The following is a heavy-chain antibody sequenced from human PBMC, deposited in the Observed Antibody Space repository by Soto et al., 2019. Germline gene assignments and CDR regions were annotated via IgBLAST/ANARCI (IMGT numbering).Heavy chain of an antibody. V-gene: IGHV3-23*01. J-gene: IGHJ4*02. CDR3: ARWRYCRRPNCYTSFDY. D-gene: IGHD2-2*02. CDR2: ISGSGGST. Sequence: EVQLLESGGDLVQPGGSLRLSCAASGFMFTNFAMTWVRQAPGKGLEWVSTISGSGGSTYYADSVKGRFTISRDNSKNTRYRRMNSVRAGETAVYYCARWRYCRRPNCYTSFDYWGQGALVTVSS. CDR1: GFMFTNFA.